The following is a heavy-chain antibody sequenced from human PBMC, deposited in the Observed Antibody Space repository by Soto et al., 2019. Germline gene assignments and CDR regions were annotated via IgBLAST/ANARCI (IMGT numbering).Heavy chain of an antibody. V-gene: IGHV1-18*04. Sequence: QVQLVQSGAEVKKPGASVKVSCKASCYTFTSYGISWVRQAPGQGLEWMGWISAYNGNTNCAQKLQGRITMTTDTSTSTAYMVLRSLRSDDTAVYYCARAGVAMVRPSAFHYWGQGTLVTVSA. J-gene: IGHJ4*02. D-gene: IGHD3-10*01. CDR3: ARAGVAMVRPSAFHY. CDR1: CYTFTSYG. CDR2: ISAYNGNT.